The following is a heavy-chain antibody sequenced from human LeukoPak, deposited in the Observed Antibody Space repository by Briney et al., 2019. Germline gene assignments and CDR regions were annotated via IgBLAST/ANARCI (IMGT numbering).Heavy chain of an antibody. D-gene: IGHD2-15*01. Sequence: TGGSLRLSCAASGFTVSSSYMYWVRQAPGKGLEWVSFFYRGDSTYYAESVRGRFTISSDNSKNTLYLLMNSLIPEDTAVYYCAREVVSSPSYFDSWGQGTLVTVSS. CDR1: GFTVSSSY. CDR2: FYRGDST. J-gene: IGHJ4*02. V-gene: IGHV3-53*01. CDR3: AREVVSSPSYFDS.